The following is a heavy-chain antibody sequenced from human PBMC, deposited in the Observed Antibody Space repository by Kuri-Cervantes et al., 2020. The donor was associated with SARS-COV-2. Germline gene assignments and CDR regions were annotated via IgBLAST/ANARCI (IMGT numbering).Heavy chain of an antibody. J-gene: IGHJ1*01. Sequence: SVKVSCKASGGTFSSYAISWVRQAPGQGLEWMGRIIPILGIANYAQKFQGRVTITMDTSASTAYVELSSLRSEDTAVYYCARPAAFYYDSSGYYYASANFQHWGQGTLVTVSS. D-gene: IGHD3-22*01. CDR2: IIPILGIA. V-gene: IGHV1-69*04. CDR3: ARPAAFYYDSSGYYYASANFQH. CDR1: GGTFSSYA.